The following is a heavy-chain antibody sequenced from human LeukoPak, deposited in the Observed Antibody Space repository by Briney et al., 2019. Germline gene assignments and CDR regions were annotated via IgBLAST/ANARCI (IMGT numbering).Heavy chain of an antibody. J-gene: IGHJ4*02. CDR2: IYYSGST. CDR1: GGSISSSSYY. D-gene: IGHD6-19*01. Sequence: SETLSLTCTVSGGSISSSSYYWGWIRQPPGKGLEWIGSIYYSGSTCYNPSLKSRVTISVDTSKNQFSLKLSSVTAADTAVYYCARQLVAAYYFDYWGQGTLVTVSS. CDR3: ARQLVAAYYFDY. V-gene: IGHV4-39*01.